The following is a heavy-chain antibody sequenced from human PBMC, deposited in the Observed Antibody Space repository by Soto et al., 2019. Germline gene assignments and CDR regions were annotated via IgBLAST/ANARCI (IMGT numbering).Heavy chain of an antibody. CDR1: GYTFSSYH. V-gene: IGHV1-18*01. CDR2: ISAYNGNT. J-gene: IGHJ4*02. CDR3: ARDLPPVDY. Sequence: QIQLVQSGAEVKKPGASVKVSCKASGYTFSSYHITWVRQAPGQGLEWMGWISAYNGNTNYAQKLQGRVTMTTDPSTSTAYMELRSLRSDDTAVYYYARDLPPVDYWGQRTQVSVSS.